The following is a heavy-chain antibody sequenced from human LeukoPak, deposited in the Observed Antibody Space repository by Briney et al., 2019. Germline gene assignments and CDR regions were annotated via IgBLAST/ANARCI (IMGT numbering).Heavy chain of an antibody. J-gene: IGHJ5*02. D-gene: IGHD6-13*01. CDR1: GYTFTGYY. Sequence: ASVKVSCKASGYTFTGYYMHWVRQAPGQGLEWMGWINPNSGGTNYAQKFQGRVTMTRDTSISTAYMELSRLRSDDTAVYYCARGGEIAAAGTSWFDPWGQGTLVTVSS. CDR3: ARGGEIAAAGTSWFDP. V-gene: IGHV1-2*02. CDR2: INPNSGGT.